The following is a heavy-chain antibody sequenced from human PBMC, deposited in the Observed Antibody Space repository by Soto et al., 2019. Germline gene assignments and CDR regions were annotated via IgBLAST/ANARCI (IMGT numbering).Heavy chain of an antibody. CDR2: IIPIFGTA. J-gene: IGHJ6*02. Sequence: SVKVSCKASGGTFSSYAISWVLQAPGQGREWMGGIIPIFGTANYAQKFQGRVTITADKSTSTAYMELSSLRSEDTAVYYCARGVVVPAAMHTLGYYYYGMDVWGQGTTVTVSS. D-gene: IGHD2-2*01. V-gene: IGHV1-69*06. CDR3: ARGVVVPAAMHTLGYYYYGMDV. CDR1: GGTFSSYA.